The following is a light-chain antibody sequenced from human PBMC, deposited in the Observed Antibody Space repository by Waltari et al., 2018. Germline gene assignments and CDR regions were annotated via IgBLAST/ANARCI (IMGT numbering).Light chain of an antibody. CDR3: SSYTRDSTVL. V-gene: IGLV2-14*03. CDR2: EVS. CDR1: NTDVGTYDY. J-gene: IGLJ3*02. Sequence: QSALTQPASVSGSPGQSITISCTGTNTDVGTYDYVSWYQLHPGKVPKLIISEVSNRPSGVSDRFSGSKSGNTASLTISGLQGEDEAECFCSSYTRDSTVLFGGGTKLSVL.